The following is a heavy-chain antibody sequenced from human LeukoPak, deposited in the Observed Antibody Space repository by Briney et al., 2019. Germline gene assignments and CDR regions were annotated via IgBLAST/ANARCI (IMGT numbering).Heavy chain of an antibody. Sequence: SETLSLTCTVSGGSISPYFWSWMRQTPGKGLEWIGYISYTGSTNYNPALKSRVTISVDTSKNQFSLQLTSVTAADTAVYYCARDDYRGVTNFDRWGQGTLVTVSS. D-gene: IGHD3-10*01. CDR2: ISYTGST. J-gene: IGHJ5*02. CDR3: ARDDYRGVTNFDR. CDR1: GGSISPYF. V-gene: IGHV4-59*01.